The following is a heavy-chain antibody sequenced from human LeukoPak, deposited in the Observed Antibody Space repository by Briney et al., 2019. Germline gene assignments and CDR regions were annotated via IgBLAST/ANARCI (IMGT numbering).Heavy chain of an antibody. V-gene: IGHV3-21*01. Sequence: PGGSLRLSCAASGFTFSSYSMNWVRQAPGKGLEWVSSISSSSSYIYYADSVKGRFTISRDNAKNSLYLQMNSLRAEDTAVYYCARDEITMIGFDYWGQGTLVTVSS. CDR1: GFTFSSYS. CDR2: ISSSSSYI. J-gene: IGHJ4*02. CDR3: ARDEITMIGFDY. D-gene: IGHD3-22*01.